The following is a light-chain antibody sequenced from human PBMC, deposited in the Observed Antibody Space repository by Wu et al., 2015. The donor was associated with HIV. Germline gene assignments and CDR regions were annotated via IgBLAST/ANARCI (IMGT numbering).Light chain of an antibody. V-gene: IGKV1-39*01. J-gene: IGKJ1*01. CDR2: AAS. CDR1: QSISTY. Sequence: DIQMTQSPSSLSASVGDRVTITCRASQSISTYLNWYQQKPGKAPTLLIYAASSLQSGVPSRFSGSGSGTDFTLTISCLQPEDFAIYYCQQSYSTPLTFGQGTKVEIK. CDR3: QQSYSTPLT.